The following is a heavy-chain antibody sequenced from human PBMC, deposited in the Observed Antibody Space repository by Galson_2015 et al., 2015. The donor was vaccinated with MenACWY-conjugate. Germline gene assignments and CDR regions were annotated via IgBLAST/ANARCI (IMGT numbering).Heavy chain of an antibody. CDR3: AGVGTWIHQYFYYMDV. V-gene: IGHV3-48*03. Sequence: SLRLSCAASGFTFTGYEFNWVRQAPGTGLEWLSYISKSGSPIHYADSVKGRFTISRDNIKKSLFLEMNSLRAGDTGVYYCAGVGTWIHQYFYYMDVWGKGTTVTVSS. D-gene: IGHD5-18*01. J-gene: IGHJ6*03. CDR1: GFTFTGYE. CDR2: ISKSGSPI.